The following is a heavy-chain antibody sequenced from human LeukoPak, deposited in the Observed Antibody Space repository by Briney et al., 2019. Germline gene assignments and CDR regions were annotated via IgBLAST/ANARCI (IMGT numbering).Heavy chain of an antibody. D-gene: IGHD6-6*01. V-gene: IGHV3-23*01. J-gene: IGHJ4*02. Sequence: GGSLRLSCAASGFTFSSYAMNWVRQAPGKGLEWVSGISNSGGSTYYADSVKGRFTISRDNSKNPRYLQMNSRRAEDTAVYYCAKETSSSFDYWGQGTLVTVSS. CDR1: GFTFSSYA. CDR2: ISNSGGST. CDR3: AKETSSSFDY.